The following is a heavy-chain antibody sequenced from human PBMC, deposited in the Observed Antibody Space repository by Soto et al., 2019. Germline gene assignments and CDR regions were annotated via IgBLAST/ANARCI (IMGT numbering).Heavy chain of an antibody. V-gene: IGHV5-10-1*01. D-gene: IGHD6-6*01. CDR2: IDPSDSYT. CDR1: GYSFTSYW. CDR3: ARHREQLASFDY. J-gene: IGHJ4*02. Sequence: GESLKISCKGSGYSFTSYWISWVRQMPGKVLEWMGRIDPSDSYTNYSPSFQGHVTIPADKSISTAYLQWSSLKASDTAMYYCARHREQLASFDYWGQGTLVLVSS.